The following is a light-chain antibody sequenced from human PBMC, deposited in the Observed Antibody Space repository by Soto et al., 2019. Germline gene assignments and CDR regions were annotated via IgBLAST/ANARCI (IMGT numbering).Light chain of an antibody. CDR1: TSNIGTRPD. CDR2: DDN. V-gene: IGLV1-40*01. J-gene: IGLJ1*01. CDR3: QSYDNSRSGYV. Sequence: QSVLTQPPSVSGAPGQRVTISCTGSTSNIGTRPDVHWFQQLPGTAPKLLIFDDNNRPSGVPDRFSGSKSGTSASLAITGLQAEDEADYYCQSYDNSRSGYVFGTGTKLTVL.